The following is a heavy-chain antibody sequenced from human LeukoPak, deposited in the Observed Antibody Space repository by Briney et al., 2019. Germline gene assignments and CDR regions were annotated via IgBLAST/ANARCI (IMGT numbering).Heavy chain of an antibody. CDR3: ARDIGLRKAAPPGWFDP. Sequence: GGSLRLSCAASGFTFSSYWMSWVRQAPGKGLEWVANIKQDGSEKYYVDSVKGRFTISRDNAKNSLYLQMNSLRAEDTAVYYCARDIGLRKAAPPGWFDPWGQGALVTVSS. CDR1: GFTFSSYW. V-gene: IGHV3-7*01. J-gene: IGHJ5*02. D-gene: IGHD6-6*01. CDR2: IKQDGSEK.